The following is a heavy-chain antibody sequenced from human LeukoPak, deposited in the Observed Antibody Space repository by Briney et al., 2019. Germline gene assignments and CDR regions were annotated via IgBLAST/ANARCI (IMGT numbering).Heavy chain of an antibody. CDR1: GYTFTSYC. CDR2: INPSGGST. J-gene: IGHJ5*02. D-gene: IGHD6-13*01. V-gene: IGHV1-46*01. Sequence: ASVKVSCKASGYTFTSYCMHWVRQAPGQGLEWMGIINPSGGSTSYAQKFQGRVTMTRDTSTSTVYMELSSLRSEDTAVYYCARAYSSSWYFNWFDPWGRGTLVTVSS. CDR3: ARAYSSSWYFNWFDP.